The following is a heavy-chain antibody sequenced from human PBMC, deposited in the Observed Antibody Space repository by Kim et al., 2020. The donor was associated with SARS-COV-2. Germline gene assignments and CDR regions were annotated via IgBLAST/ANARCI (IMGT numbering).Heavy chain of an antibody. V-gene: IGHV3-30-3*01. CDR3: VRERNSLLWFGELFS. D-gene: IGHD3-10*01. Sequence: GGSLRLSCAASGFTFNNYALHWVRQAPGKGLEWVAVISYDGSRVYYADSVKGRFTISRDNSKNTLYLQMNSLRTKDTATYYCVRERNSLLWFGELFSWGQGTLVTVSS. CDR1: GFTFNNYA. CDR2: ISYDGSRV. J-gene: IGHJ4*02.